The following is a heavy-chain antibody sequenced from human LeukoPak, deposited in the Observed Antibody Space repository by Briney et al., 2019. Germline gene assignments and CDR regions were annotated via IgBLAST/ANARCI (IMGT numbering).Heavy chain of an antibody. D-gene: IGHD5-18*01. J-gene: IGHJ4*02. V-gene: IGHV3-30*04. CDR1: GLTFSSYT. Sequence: SLRLSCAASGLTFSSYTLHWVRQAPGKWLEWMAVISSDVSNKYYGDSMKGRFTISRDTSKNTPYLQMNSLLTEEPAVNYCARGTGYTYGFTGRERNKSRLDYWGQGTLVSVSS. CDR2: ISSDVSNK. CDR3: ARGTGYTYGFTGRERNKSRLDY.